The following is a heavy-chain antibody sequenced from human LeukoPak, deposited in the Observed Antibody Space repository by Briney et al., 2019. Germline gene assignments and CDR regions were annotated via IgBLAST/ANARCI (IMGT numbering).Heavy chain of an antibody. CDR3: ARHGGSLGYFDN. CDR1: SGSISTFY. V-gene: IGHV4-59*08. Sequence: SETLSLTCTVSSGSISTFYWSWIRQPPGTRLEWIGYVYQSGTTSYNPSLKRRVTISADTSKNQFSLRVTSVTAADTAVYYCARHGGSLGYFDNWGQGTLVTVSS. CDR2: VYQSGTT. D-gene: IGHD1-26*01. J-gene: IGHJ4*02.